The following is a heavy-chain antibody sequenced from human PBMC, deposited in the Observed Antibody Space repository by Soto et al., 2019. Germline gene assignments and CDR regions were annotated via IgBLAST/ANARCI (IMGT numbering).Heavy chain of an antibody. CDR3: ARVGYGDYGRGYYFDF. CDR1: GASIRDGDYY. D-gene: IGHD4-17*01. CDR2: IDYTGGT. V-gene: IGHV4-30-4*01. Sequence: QVRLQESGPRLVKPSQTLSLTCSVSGASIRDGDYYWSWLRQPPGKGPEWIGIIDYTGGTYYNPTLTGAVSMSVDTSANQFSLKVNFVTAADSAVYYCARVGYGDYGRGYYFDFWGPGILVTVSS. J-gene: IGHJ4*02.